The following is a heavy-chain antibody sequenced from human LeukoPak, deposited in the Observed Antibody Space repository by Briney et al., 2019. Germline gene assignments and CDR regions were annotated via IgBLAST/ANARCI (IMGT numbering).Heavy chain of an antibody. D-gene: IGHD3-10*01. J-gene: IGHJ6*03. CDR1: GYTFTSYG. CDR2: ISAYNGNT. CDR3: ASGPHYYGSGSYYNEWGHYYYMDV. Sequence: GASVKVSCKASGYTFTSYGISWVRQAPGQGLEWMGWISAYNGNTNYAQKLQGRVTMTTDTSTSTAYMELRSLRSDDTAVYYCASGPHYYGSGSYYNEWGHYYYMDVRGKGTTVTISS. V-gene: IGHV1-18*01.